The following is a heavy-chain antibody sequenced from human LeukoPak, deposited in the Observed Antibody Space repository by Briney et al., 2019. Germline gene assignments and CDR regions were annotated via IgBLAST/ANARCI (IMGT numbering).Heavy chain of an antibody. CDR2: IYYTGST. J-gene: IGHJ5*02. D-gene: IGHD3-22*01. CDR3: ARCQYDSSGCNWFDP. V-gene: IGHV4-61*10. CDR1: GGSISSTGYC. Sequence: SETLSLTCTVSGGSISSTGYCWSWIRQPAGKGLEWIGYIYYTGSTNYNPSLKSRVTISVDTSKNQFSLKLSSVTAADTAVYYCARCQYDSSGCNWFDPWGQGTLVTVSS.